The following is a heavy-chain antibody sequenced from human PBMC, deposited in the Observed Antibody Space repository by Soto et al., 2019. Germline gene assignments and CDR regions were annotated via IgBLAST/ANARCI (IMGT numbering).Heavy chain of an antibody. CDR3: ARRIAVAGNWFDP. V-gene: IGHV4-39*01. CDR2: IYYSGST. J-gene: IGHJ5*02. CDR1: GGSISSSSYY. Sequence: SETLSLTCTVSGGSISSSSYYWGWIRQPPGKGLEWIGSIYYSGSTYYNPSLKSRVTISVDTSKNQFSLKLSSVTAADTAVYYCARRIAVAGNWFDPWGQGTLVTVSS. D-gene: IGHD6-19*01.